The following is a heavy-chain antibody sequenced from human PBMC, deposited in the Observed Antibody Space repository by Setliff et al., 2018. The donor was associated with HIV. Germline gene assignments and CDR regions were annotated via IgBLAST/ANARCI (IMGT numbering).Heavy chain of an antibody. Sequence: PSETLSLTCAVYGGSLSGYHWSWIRQSPGKGLEWIGEIDHSGSTDDNPSLKSRVTISVDTSKNQFSLKLSSVRAEDTAVYYCARDPYYYDSSGYYDYWGQGTLVTVSS. V-gene: IGHV4-34*01. CDR1: GGSLSGYH. D-gene: IGHD3-22*01. CDR2: IDHSGST. CDR3: ARDPYYYDSSGYYDY. J-gene: IGHJ4*02.